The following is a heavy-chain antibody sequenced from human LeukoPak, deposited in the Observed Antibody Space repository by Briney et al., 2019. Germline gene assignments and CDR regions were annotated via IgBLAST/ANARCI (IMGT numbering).Heavy chain of an antibody. D-gene: IGHD3-22*01. Sequence: SKTLSLTCAVYGGSFSGYFWSWIRQPPGKGLEWIGEVTHSGSTNYSPSLKSRVTISVDTSKNQFSLKLSSVTAADTAVYHCARGPPLAYYGTGGYYVFDYWGQGILVTVSS. CDR1: GGSFSGYF. CDR3: ARGPPLAYYGTGGYYVFDY. V-gene: IGHV4-34*01. J-gene: IGHJ4*02. CDR2: VTHSGST.